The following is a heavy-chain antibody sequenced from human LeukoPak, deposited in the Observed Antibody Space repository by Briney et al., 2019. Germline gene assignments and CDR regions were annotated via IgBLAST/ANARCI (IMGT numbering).Heavy chain of an antibody. V-gene: IGHV1-2*02. CDR2: IHPRSGET. Sequence: AAVKVSCKASGYSFTAFYIHWVRQAPGQGLEWMGWIHPRSGETNYAYKFRGRVTMTRDTSISTAYMDLGSLGSDDTAVYYCARDGEYGTGSYYRGCFDYWGQGILVTVSS. CDR1: GYSFTAFY. CDR3: ARDGEYGTGSYYRGCFDY. D-gene: IGHD3-10*01. J-gene: IGHJ4*02.